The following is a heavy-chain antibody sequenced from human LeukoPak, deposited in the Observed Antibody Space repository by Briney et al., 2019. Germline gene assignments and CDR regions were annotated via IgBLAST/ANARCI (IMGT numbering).Heavy chain of an antibody. CDR2: IKQDGSEK. V-gene: IGHV3-7*01. CDR3: ARVRGAKYYDILTGYYNVLFDY. CDR1: GFTFSSYW. J-gene: IGHJ4*02. Sequence: GGSLRLSCAASGFTFSSYWMSWVRQAPGKGLEWVANIKQDGSEKYYVDSVKGRFTISRDNAKNSLYLQMNSLRAEDTAVYYCARVRGAKYYDILTGYYNVLFDYWGQGALVTVSS. D-gene: IGHD3-9*01.